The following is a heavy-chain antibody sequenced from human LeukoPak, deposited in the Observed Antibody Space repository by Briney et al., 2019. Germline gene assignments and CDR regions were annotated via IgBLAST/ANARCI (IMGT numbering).Heavy chain of an antibody. Sequence: ASVKVSCKASEYTFSVYHIHWVRLAPGQGLEWMAWINPNSGDTNYAQKFQGRVTMTTDTSTTTAYMELRSLRFDDTAVYYCARDRGGKGSAIFYWGQGSLVTVSS. CDR1: EYTFSVYH. CDR2: INPNSGDT. V-gene: IGHV1-2*02. CDR3: ARDRGGKGSAIFY. D-gene: IGHD2-2*01. J-gene: IGHJ4*02.